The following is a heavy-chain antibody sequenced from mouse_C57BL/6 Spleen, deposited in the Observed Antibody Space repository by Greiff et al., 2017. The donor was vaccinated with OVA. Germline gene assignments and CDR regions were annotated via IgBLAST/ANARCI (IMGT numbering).Heavy chain of an antibody. CDR3: ARPVYYGSSYWYFDV. D-gene: IGHD1-1*01. CDR2: INPNNGGT. V-gene: IGHV1-22*01. CDR1: GYTFTDYN. Sequence: VQLQQSGPELVKPGASVKMSCKASGYTFTDYNMHWVKQSHGKSLEWIGYINPNNGGTSYNQKFKGKATLTVNKSSSTAYMELRSLTSEDSAVYYCARPVYYGSSYWYFDVWGTGTTVTVSS. J-gene: IGHJ1*03.